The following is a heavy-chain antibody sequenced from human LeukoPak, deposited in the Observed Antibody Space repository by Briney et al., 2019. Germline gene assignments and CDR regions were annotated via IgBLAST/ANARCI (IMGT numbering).Heavy chain of an antibody. CDR1: GGSISSYY. V-gene: IGHV4-59*08. Sequence: SETLSLTCTVSGGSISSYYWSWIRQPPGKGLEWIGYIYYSGSTNYNPSLKSRVTISVDTSKNQFSLKLSSVTAADTAVYYCASLRGDGYSSGWKFDYWGQGTLVTVSS. CDR2: IYYSGST. CDR3: ASLRGDGYSSGWKFDY. J-gene: IGHJ4*02. D-gene: IGHD6-19*01.